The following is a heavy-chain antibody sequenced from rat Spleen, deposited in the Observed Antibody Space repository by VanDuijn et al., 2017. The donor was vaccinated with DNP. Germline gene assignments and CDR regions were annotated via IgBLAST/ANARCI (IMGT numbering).Heavy chain of an antibody. CDR1: GFTFSDYY. Sequence: EVQLVESGGALVQPGRSLKLSCAASGFTFSDYYMAWVRQAPTKGLEWVATISYDGSSTYYRDSVKGRFTISRDNAKSSLYLQMDSLRSEDTATYYCTTGFFDYWGQGVMVTVSS. CDR2: ISYDGSST. V-gene: IGHV5-20*01. J-gene: IGHJ2*01. CDR3: TTGFFDY.